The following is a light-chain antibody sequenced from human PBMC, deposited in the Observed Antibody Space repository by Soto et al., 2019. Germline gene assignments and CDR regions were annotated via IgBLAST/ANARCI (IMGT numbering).Light chain of an antibody. J-gene: IGKJ2*01. CDR3: QQSHTFPYT. V-gene: IGKV1-39*01. CDR2: GTF. Sequence: DIQMTQSPSSLSASVGDRVTITCRANQSISTYLNWYQHEPGKAPKILIYGTFNLQTAVPSRFSGTGSGTDFTLIISSLQPEDFATYFCQQSHTFPYTFGQGTNLEIK. CDR1: QSISTY.